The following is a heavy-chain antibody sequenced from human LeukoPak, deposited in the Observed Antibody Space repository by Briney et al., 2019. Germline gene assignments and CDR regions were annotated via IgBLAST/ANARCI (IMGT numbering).Heavy chain of an antibody. J-gene: IGHJ4*02. CDR2: IYYTGTT. V-gene: IGHV4-39*01. D-gene: IGHD3-16*01. Sequence: SETLSLTCTVSGGSISSGSYYWGWIRQPPGEGLEWIGAIYYTGTTYYNPSLKSRVTISADTSKNQFSLKLTSVTAADTAVYYCARRGDYWGQGILVTVSS. CDR1: GGSISSGSYY. CDR3: ARRGDY.